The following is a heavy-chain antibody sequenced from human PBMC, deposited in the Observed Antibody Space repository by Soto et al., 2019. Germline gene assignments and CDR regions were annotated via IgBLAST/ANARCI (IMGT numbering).Heavy chain of an antibody. CDR3: ARSYGSGRRAFDF. D-gene: IGHD3-10*01. CDR2: IIPMLGMS. CDR1: GDTFSTYT. Sequence: QVHLVQSGAEVKKPGSSVKVSCKASGDTFSTYTINWVRQAPGQRLEWMGRIIPMLGMSNYALKFQGRVTSTADRSTTTVYLHLSSLISDDTAVYYCARSYGSGRRAFDFWGQGTLVTVSS. V-gene: IGHV1-69*02. J-gene: IGHJ4*02.